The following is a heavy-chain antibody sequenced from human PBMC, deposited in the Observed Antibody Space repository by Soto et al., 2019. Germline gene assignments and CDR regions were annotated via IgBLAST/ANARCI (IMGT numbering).Heavy chain of an antibody. V-gene: IGHV3-33*01. D-gene: IGHD3-9*01. CDR2: IWYDGSNK. J-gene: IGHJ3*02. CDR3: ARAQIRYFDWLAYAFDI. CDR1: GFTFSSYG. Sequence: PGGSLRLSCAASGFTFSSYGMHWVRRAPGKGLEWMSFIWYDGSNKYYADSVKGRFTISRDNSKNTLYLQMNSLRAEDMAVYYCARAQIRYFDWLAYAFDIWGQGTMVTVSS.